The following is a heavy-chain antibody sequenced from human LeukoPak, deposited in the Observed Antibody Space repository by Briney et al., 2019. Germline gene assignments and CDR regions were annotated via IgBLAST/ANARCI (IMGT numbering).Heavy chain of an antibody. D-gene: IGHD3-10*01. J-gene: IGHJ4*02. CDR3: ARCGDGLPCDFDY. V-gene: IGHV3-11*04. Sequence: AGGSLRLSCAASKFTFSDYYMSWIRQAPGKGLEWVSYISSTSSTMYYADSVKGRFTISRDNAKNSLYLQMNSLRAEDTAIYYCARCGDGLPCDFDYWGQGTLVTVSS. CDR2: ISSTSSTM. CDR1: KFTFSDYY.